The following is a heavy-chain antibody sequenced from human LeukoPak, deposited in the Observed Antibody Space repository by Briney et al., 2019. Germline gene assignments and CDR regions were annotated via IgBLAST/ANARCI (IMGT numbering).Heavy chain of an antibody. Sequence: GGSLRLSCAASGFTFSSYSMNWVRQAPGKGLEWVSSISSSSSYIYYADSVKGRFTISRDNAKNSLYLQMNSLRAEDTAVYYCARVQHGDYYDSSGYYYDYWGQGTLVTISS. V-gene: IGHV3-21*01. CDR3: ARVQHGDYYDSSGYYYDY. CDR1: GFTFSSYS. CDR2: ISSSSSYI. D-gene: IGHD3-22*01. J-gene: IGHJ4*02.